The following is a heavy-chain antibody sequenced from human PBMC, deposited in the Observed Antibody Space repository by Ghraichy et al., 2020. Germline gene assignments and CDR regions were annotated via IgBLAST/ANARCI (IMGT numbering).Heavy chain of an antibody. CDR1: GYSFTTYW. CDR2: IYPGDSDT. D-gene: IGHD4-23*01. J-gene: IGHJ4*02. V-gene: IGHV5-51*01. Sequence: SLNISCQVSGYSFTTYWIGWVRQIPGKGLEWMGIIYPGDSDTRYSPSLQCQATISADKSISAAYLQWSSLKASDTAIYYCAKLSAYGGYSGFIDSWGQGTLVTVSS. CDR3: AKLSAYGGYSGFIDS.